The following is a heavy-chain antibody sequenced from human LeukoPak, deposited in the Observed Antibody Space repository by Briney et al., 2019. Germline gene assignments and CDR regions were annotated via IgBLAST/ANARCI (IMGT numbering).Heavy chain of an antibody. V-gene: IGHV4-39*07. CDR1: GGSISSSSHY. CDR2: IYYSGST. CDR3: AGWYAEYCSSTSCYFAFDI. Sequence: SETLSLTCTVSGGSISSSSHYWGWIRQPPGKGLEWIGSIYYSGSTYYNPSLKSRVTISVDTSKNQFSLKLSSVTAADTAVYYCAGWYAEYCSSTSCYFAFDIWGQGTMVTVSS. J-gene: IGHJ3*02. D-gene: IGHD2-2*01.